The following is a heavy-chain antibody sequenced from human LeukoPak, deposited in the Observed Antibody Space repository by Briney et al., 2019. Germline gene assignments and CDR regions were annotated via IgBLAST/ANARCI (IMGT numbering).Heavy chain of an antibody. Sequence: SETLSLTCAVYGGSFSGYYWSWIRQPPGKGLEWIGEINHSGSTNYNPSLKSRVTISVDTSMNQFSLRLSSVTAADTAVYYCARDKCSSTSCYIADYWGQGTLVTVSS. CDR3: ARDKCSSTSCYIADY. J-gene: IGHJ4*02. CDR1: GGSFSGYY. V-gene: IGHV4-34*01. CDR2: INHSGST. D-gene: IGHD2-2*02.